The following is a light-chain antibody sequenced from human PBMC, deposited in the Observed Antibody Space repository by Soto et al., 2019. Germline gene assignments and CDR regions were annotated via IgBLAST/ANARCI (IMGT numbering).Light chain of an antibody. CDR1: NIGSKN. J-gene: IGLJ2*01. CDR2: YDS. V-gene: IGLV3-21*04. Sequence: SYELTQPPSVSVAPGKTARITCGGNNIGSKNVHWYQQKPGQAPVLVIYYDSDWPSGIPERFSGSKTGNTATLTISRVEAGDEADYYCQVWYSSSDHPVFGGGTKLTVL. CDR3: QVWYSSSDHPV.